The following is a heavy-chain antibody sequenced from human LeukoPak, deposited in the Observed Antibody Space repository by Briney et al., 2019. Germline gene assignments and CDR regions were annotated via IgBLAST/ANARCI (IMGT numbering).Heavy chain of an antibody. V-gene: IGHV4-34*01. Sequence: SETLSLTCAVYGGSFSGYYWSWIRQPPGEGLEWIGEINHSENTNYNPSVKSRVTISVDTSKNQFSLKLSSVTAADTAVYYCARLHGRQQLAHETTHDLDCWGQGTLVTVSS. CDR2: INHSENT. CDR3: ARLHGRQQLAHETTHDLDC. D-gene: IGHD6-13*01. CDR1: GGSFSGYY. J-gene: IGHJ4*02.